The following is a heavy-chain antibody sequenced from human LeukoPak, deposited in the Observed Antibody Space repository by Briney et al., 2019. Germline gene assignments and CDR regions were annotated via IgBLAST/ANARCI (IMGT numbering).Heavy chain of an antibody. CDR3: AREGGDYGGNSGWFDP. V-gene: IGHV4-34*01. D-gene: IGHD4-17*01. Sequence: PSETLSLTCAVYGGSFSGYYWSWIRQPPGKGLEWIGEINHSGSTNYNPSLKSRVTMSVDTSKNQFSLKLSSVTAADTAVYYCAREGGDYGGNSGWFDPWGQGTLVTVSS. CDR2: INHSGST. CDR1: GGSFSGYY. J-gene: IGHJ5*02.